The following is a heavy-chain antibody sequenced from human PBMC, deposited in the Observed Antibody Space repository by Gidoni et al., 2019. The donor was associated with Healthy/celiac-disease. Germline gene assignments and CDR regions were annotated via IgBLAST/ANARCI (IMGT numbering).Heavy chain of an antibody. V-gene: IGHV1-2*02. CDR2: INPNSGGT. CDR1: GYPYTRYD. J-gene: IGHJ6*02. Sequence: QMQLLQSGAAAKKPGASLQVPCKASGYPYTRYDMHWVRQAPGQGLEWMGWINPNSGGTNYAQKFQGRVTMTRDTSISTAYMELSRLRSDDTAVYYCARDTATDSSGYYYYYGMDVWGQGTTVTVSS. D-gene: IGHD3-22*01. CDR3: ARDTATDSSGYYYYYGMDV.